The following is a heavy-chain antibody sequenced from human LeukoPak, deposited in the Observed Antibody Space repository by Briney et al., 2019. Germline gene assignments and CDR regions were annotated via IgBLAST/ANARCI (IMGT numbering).Heavy chain of an antibody. CDR1: GGSISRYS. D-gene: IGHD4-11*01. Sequence: SETLSLTCTVSGGSISRYSWTWSRQPPGKGLEWIGYVHYSGSTKYNPSLKSRVTISLDTSKNQFSLRLSSVSAADTAVYYCARHYESKRTTVFDYWGQGTLVTVSS. CDR2: VHYSGST. J-gene: IGHJ4*02. CDR3: ARHYESKRTTVFDY. V-gene: IGHV4-59*08.